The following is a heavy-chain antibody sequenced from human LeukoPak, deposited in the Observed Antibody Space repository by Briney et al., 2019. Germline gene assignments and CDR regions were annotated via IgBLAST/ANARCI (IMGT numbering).Heavy chain of an antibody. CDR3: ANTYYYDSSGYYPPDY. Sequence: GGSLRLSCAASGFTFSSYSMNWVRQAPGKGLEWVSSISSSSSYIYYADSVKGRFTISRDNAKNSLYLQMNSLRAEDTAVYYCANTYYYDSSGYYPPDYWGQGTLVTVSS. J-gene: IGHJ4*02. D-gene: IGHD3-22*01. V-gene: IGHV3-21*01. CDR1: GFTFSSYS. CDR2: ISSSSSYI.